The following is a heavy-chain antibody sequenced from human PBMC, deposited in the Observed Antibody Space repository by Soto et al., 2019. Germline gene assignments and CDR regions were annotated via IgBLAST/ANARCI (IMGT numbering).Heavy chain of an antibody. CDR1: GYTLTELS. CDR3: ATLIEATVVTPFPY. V-gene: IGHV1-24*01. Sequence: GASVKVSCKVSGYTLTELSMHWVRQAPGKGLEWMGGFDPEDGETIYAQKFQGRVTMTEDTSTDTAYMELSSLRSEDTAVYYCATLIEATVVTPFPYWGQGTLVTVSS. CDR2: FDPEDGET. J-gene: IGHJ4*02. D-gene: IGHD4-17*01.